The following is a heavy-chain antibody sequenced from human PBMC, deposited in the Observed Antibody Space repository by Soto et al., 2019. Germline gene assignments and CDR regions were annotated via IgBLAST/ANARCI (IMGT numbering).Heavy chain of an antibody. Sequence: SATLSLTCTVSGCSISSDSYYWGWIRQSPEKGLEWIASISYSGSTYYNPTLKSRHIISVDTYKNKFTMKQSSVTAADTAVYYCASNWLAGYYYYGMDVWGQGTTVT. CDR2: ISYSGST. D-gene: IGHD3-22*01. CDR1: GCSISSDSYY. CDR3: ASNWLAGYYYYGMDV. J-gene: IGHJ6*02. V-gene: IGHV4-39*01.